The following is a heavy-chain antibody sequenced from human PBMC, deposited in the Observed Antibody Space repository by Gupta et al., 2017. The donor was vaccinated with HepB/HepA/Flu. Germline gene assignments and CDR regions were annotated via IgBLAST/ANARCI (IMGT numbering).Heavy chain of an antibody. CDR3: AKGLYSSSWGP. Sequence: DSGKGRFTISRDNSKNTLYLQMNSLRAEDTAVYYCAKGLYSSSWGPWGQGTLVTVSS. J-gene: IGHJ5*02. V-gene: IGHV3-30*02. D-gene: IGHD6-13*01.